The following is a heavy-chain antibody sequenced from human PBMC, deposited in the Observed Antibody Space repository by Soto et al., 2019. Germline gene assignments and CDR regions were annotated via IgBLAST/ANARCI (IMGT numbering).Heavy chain of an antibody. D-gene: IGHD2-15*01. Sequence: ASVKVSCKASGGTFSSYAISWVRQAPGQGLEWMGGIIPIFGTANYAQKFQGRVTITADESTSTAYMELSSLRSEDTAVYYCAREGYCSGGSCERVLRGTYYFDYWGQGTLVTVSS. J-gene: IGHJ4*02. CDR1: GGTFSSYA. CDR2: IIPIFGTA. CDR3: AREGYCSGGSCERVLRGTYYFDY. V-gene: IGHV1-69*13.